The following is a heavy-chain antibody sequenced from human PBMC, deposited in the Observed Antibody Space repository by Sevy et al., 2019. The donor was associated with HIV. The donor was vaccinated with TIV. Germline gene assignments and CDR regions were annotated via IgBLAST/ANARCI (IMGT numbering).Heavy chain of an antibody. J-gene: IGHJ4*02. CDR1: GFTFRSYT. CDR2: ISSSGSYI. D-gene: IGHD3-22*01. CDR3: ARVRPYDTRDFDY. V-gene: IGHV3-21*01. Sequence: GGSLRLSCVASGFTFRSYTMKWVRKAPGKGLACVSSISSSGSYIYYADSVKGRFTISRDDAKNSLYLQMNTLRAEDAALYYCARVRPYDTRDFDYWGQGTLVTVSS.